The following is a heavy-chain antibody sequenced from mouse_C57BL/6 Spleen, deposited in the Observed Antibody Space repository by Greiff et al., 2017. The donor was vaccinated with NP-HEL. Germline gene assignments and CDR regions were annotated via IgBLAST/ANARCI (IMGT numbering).Heavy chain of an antibody. Sequence: VQLQQSGAELVRPGASVKLSCTASGFNIKDYYMHWVKQRPEQGLEWIGRIDPEDGDTEYAPKFQGKATMTADTSSNTAYLQLSSLTAEDTAVYYCTTPYYYGSSYNYWGQGTTLTVSS. D-gene: IGHD1-1*01. J-gene: IGHJ2*01. V-gene: IGHV14-1*01. CDR1: GFNIKDYY. CDR3: TTPYYYGSSYNY. CDR2: IDPEDGDT.